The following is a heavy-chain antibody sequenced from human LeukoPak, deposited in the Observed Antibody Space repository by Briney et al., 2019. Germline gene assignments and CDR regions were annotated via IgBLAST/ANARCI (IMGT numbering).Heavy chain of an antibody. Sequence: GESLKIACQVSGYTFTSHWISCVRQMPGGGLEWMGKIEPSDSYTKYSPSFHGHVTISTDKSITTAYLQWSSLKASDTAMYYCARHVGITSASDYWGQGTLVTVSS. CDR1: GYTFTSHW. D-gene: IGHD1-26*01. CDR2: IEPSDSYT. V-gene: IGHV5-10-1*01. CDR3: ARHVGITSASDY. J-gene: IGHJ4*02.